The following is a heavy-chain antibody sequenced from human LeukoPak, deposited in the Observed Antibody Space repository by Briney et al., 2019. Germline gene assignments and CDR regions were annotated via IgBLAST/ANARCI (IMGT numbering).Heavy chain of an antibody. CDR3: GTWKQAHFDY. CDR2: ISASGGNT. Sequence: GRSLRLSCAASGFSFSSSAMSWVRQAPGNGLEWVSTISASGGNTHYADSVKGPFTTSRDNSGNTVYMQVNSLRAEDTVVYSCGTWKQAHFDYWGQGTGVTVSS. CDR1: GFSFSSSA. V-gene: IGHV3-23*01. D-gene: IGHD5-18*01. J-gene: IGHJ4*02.